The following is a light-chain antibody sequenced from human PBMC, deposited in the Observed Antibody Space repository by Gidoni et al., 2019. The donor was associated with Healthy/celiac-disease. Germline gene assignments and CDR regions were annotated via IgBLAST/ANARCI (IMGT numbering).Light chain of an antibody. V-gene: IGKV1-39*01. CDR3: QQSYSTRYT. CDR1: QSISSY. J-gene: IGKJ2*01. Sequence: DIPMTQSPSSLSASVGDRVPITCRASQSISSYLNWYQQKPGKAPKLLIYAASSLQSGVPSRFSGSGSGTDFTLTISSLQPEDFATYYCQQSYSTRYTFGQGTKLEIK. CDR2: AAS.